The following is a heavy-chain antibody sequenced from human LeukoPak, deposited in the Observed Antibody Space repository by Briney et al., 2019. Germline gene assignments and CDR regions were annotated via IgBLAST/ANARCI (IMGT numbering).Heavy chain of an antibody. CDR1: GYTFTSYY. V-gene: IGHV1-46*01. D-gene: IGHD2-15*01. CDR3: ASPWGGGGSSEFDY. J-gene: IGHJ4*02. CDR2: INPIGGST. Sequence: GASVKVSCKASGYTFTSYYMHWVRQAPGQGLDWMGIINPIGGSTIYAQKFQGRVTMTRDTSTSTVYMELSSLRSEDTAVYYCASPWGGGGSSEFDYWGQGTLVTVSS.